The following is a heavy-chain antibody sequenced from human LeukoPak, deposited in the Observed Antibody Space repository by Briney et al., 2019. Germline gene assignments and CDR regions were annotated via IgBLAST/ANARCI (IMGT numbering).Heavy chain of an antibody. CDR3: AREYSSGWHDAFDI. D-gene: IGHD6-19*01. V-gene: IGHV4-59*01. CDR2: IYYSGST. Sequence: SETLSLXCTVSGGSSSSYYWSWIRRPPGKGLEWIGYIYYSGSTNYNPSLKSRVTISVDTSKNQFSLKLSSVTAADTAVYYCAREYSSGWHDAFDIWGQGTMVTVSS. J-gene: IGHJ3*02. CDR1: GGSSSSYY.